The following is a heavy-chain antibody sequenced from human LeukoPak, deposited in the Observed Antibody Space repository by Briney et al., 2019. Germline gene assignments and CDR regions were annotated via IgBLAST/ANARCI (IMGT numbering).Heavy chain of an antibody. CDR2: IYYSGST. D-gene: IGHD4-17*01. CDR1: GGSISSGDYY. Sequence: SSETLSLTCTVSGGSISSGDYYWSWIRQPPGKGLEWIGYIYYSGSTYYNPSLKSRVTISVDTSKNQFSLKLSSVTAADTAVYYCARAQTSNDYGDYNCWYFDLWGRGTLVTVSS. CDR3: ARAQTSNDYGDYNCWYFDL. V-gene: IGHV4-30-4*01. J-gene: IGHJ2*01.